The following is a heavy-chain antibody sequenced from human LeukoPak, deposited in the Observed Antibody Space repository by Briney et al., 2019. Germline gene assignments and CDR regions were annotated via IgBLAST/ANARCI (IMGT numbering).Heavy chain of an antibody. Sequence: KSSETLSLTCAVSGGSISSGGYSWSWIRQPPGKGLEWIGYIYHSGSTYYNPSLKSRVTISVDRSKNQFSLKLSSVTAADMAVYYCARGSGPYYFDYWGQGTLVTVSS. CDR3: ARGSGPYYFDY. J-gene: IGHJ4*02. D-gene: IGHD3-10*01. V-gene: IGHV4-30-2*01. CDR1: GGSISSGGYS. CDR2: IYHSGST.